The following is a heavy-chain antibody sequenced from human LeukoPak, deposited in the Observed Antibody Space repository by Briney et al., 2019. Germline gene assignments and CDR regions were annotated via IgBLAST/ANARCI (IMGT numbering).Heavy chain of an antibody. Sequence: SETLSLTCTVSGGSISSYYWSWIRQPPGKGLEWIGYIYYSGSTNYNPSLKSRVTISVDTSKNQFSLKLSSVTAADTAVYYCARGGYDILTGYSEYYFDYWGQGTLVTVSS. CDR2: IYYSGST. CDR1: GGSISSYY. D-gene: IGHD3-9*01. J-gene: IGHJ4*02. CDR3: ARGGYDILTGYSEYYFDY. V-gene: IGHV4-59*08.